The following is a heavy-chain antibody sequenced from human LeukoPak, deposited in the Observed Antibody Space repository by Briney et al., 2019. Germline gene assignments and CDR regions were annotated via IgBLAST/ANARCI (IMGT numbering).Heavy chain of an antibody. V-gene: IGHV3-74*01. CDR3: ARGNYYGQDY. CDR1: GFTFSSYW. Sequence: PGGSLRLSCGASGFTFSSYWMHWVRQAPGKGLVWISRINSDGSTTSYADSVKGRFTISRDNANNTLYLQMNRLRAEDTAVYYCARGNYYGQDYWGQGTLVTVSS. CDR2: INSDGSTT. J-gene: IGHJ4*02. D-gene: IGHD3-10*01.